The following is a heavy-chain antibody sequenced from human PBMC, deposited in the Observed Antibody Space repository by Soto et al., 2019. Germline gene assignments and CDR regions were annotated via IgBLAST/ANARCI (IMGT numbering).Heavy chain of an antibody. CDR3: ATTFWSGYPYYYGMDV. CDR1: GGSISSYY. Sequence: SETLSLTCTVSGGSISSYYWSWIRQPPGKGLEWIGYIYYSGSTNYNPSLKSRVTISVDTSKNQFSLKLSSVTAADTAVYYCATTFWSGYPYYYGMDVWGQGTTVTVFS. V-gene: IGHV4-59*01. CDR2: IYYSGST. D-gene: IGHD3-3*01. J-gene: IGHJ6*02.